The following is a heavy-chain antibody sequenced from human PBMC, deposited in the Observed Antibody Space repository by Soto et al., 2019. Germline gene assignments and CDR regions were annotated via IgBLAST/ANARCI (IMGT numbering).Heavy chain of an antibody. Sequence: SETRSLTCVVAGNSISTTNWWSWVRQSPGKGLEWIGEIYHSGSTNYNPSLKSRVTISVDKSKNQFSLKLSSVTAADTAVYYCARDVGYHYDGSPSGQFDFWGQGTLVTVSS. D-gene: IGHD3-22*01. CDR2: IYHSGST. J-gene: IGHJ4*02. CDR3: ARDVGYHYDGSPSGQFDF. CDR1: GNSISTTNW. V-gene: IGHV4-4*02.